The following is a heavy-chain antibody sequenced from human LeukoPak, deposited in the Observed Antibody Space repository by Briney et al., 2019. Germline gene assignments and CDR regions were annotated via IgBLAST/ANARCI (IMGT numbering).Heavy chain of an antibody. J-gene: IGHJ4*02. V-gene: IGHV4-39*01. Sequence: SETLSLTCTVSGGSISSSSYFWGWIRQPPGKGLEWIGSIYYSGSTYYNPSLKSRVTISADTSKNQFSLKLSSVTAADTAVYYCARLWRAAIDYGGQGTLVTVSS. CDR3: ARLWRAAIDY. CDR2: IYYSGST. D-gene: IGHD1-1*01. CDR1: GGSISSSSYF.